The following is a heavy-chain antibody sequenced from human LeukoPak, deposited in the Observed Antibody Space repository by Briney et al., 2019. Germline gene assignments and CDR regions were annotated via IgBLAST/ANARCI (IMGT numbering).Heavy chain of an antibody. J-gene: IGHJ6*03. CDR2: VDTSGST. D-gene: IGHD3-16*01. V-gene: IGHV4-4*07. CDR1: GGSISSFY. Sequence: SETLSLTCTVSGGSISSFYWTWVRQPAGKGLEWIGRVDTSGSTHYNPSLKGRVTMSLDTSKYQFSLRLSSVTVADTAVYYCARGPGGAYYYMDVWGKGTTVTVSS. CDR3: ARGPGGAYYYMDV.